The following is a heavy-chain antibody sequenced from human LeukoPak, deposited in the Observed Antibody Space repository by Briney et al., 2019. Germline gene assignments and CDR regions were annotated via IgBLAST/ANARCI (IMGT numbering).Heavy chain of an antibody. J-gene: IGHJ2*01. CDR3: ARARIVVVVAATQGYFDL. CDR2: IIPIFGTA. D-gene: IGHD2-15*01. Sequence: SVNVSCKASGGTFSSCAISWVRQASGQGLEWMGGIIPIFGTANYAQKFQGRVTITTDESTSTAYMELSSLRSENTAVYYCARARIVVVVAATQGYFDLWGRGTLVTVSS. V-gene: IGHV1-69*05. CDR1: GGTFSSCA.